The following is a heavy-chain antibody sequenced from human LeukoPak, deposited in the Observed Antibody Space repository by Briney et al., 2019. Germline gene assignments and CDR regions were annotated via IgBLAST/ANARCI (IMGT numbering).Heavy chain of an antibody. CDR3: ARVLPPRRITMVRGVGSRWFDP. CDR2: INHSGST. Sequence: SETLSLTCAVYGGSFSGYYWSWIRQPPGKGLEWIGEINHSGSTNYNPSLKSRVTISVDTSKNQFSLKLSSLTAADTAVYYCARVLPPRRITMVRGVGSRWFDPWGQGTLVTVSS. J-gene: IGHJ5*02. D-gene: IGHD3-10*01. CDR1: GGSFSGYY. V-gene: IGHV4-34*01.